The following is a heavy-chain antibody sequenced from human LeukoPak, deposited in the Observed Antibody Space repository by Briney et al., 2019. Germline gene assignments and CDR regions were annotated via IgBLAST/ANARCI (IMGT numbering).Heavy chain of an antibody. J-gene: IGHJ4*02. CDR3: ARGLTWYSSSLDY. V-gene: IGHV4-59*12. CDR1: GGSISSYY. Sequence: SETLSLTCTVSGGSISSYYWSWIRQPPGKGLEWIGYIYYSGSTNYNPSLKSRVTISVDTSKNQFSLKLSSVTAADTAVYYCARGLTWYSSSLDYWGQGTLVTVSS. CDR2: IYYSGST. D-gene: IGHD6-6*01.